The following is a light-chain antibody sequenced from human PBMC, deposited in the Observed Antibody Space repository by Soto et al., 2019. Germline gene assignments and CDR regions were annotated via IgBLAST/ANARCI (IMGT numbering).Light chain of an antibody. J-gene: IGKJ4*01. CDR1: QTLGSN. Sequence: ELILTQSPATLSVSPGERATLYCRASQTLGSNVAWYQQKPGQAPRLLIFDASTTASGAPARFSGSGSGKEFTLTITRLQSEGCALYYCQHYNTWPLSFGGGTKVDIK. CDR2: DAS. CDR3: QHYNTWPLS. V-gene: IGKV3-15*01.